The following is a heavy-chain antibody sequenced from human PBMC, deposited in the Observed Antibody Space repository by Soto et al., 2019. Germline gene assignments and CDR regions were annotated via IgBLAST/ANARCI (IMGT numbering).Heavy chain of an antibody. V-gene: IGHV4-39*01. CDR2: IYYSGST. CDR3: TSVTGGSGWFGYGGKNWFDP. Sequence: ETLSLTCTVSGGSISSSSYYWGWIRQPPGKGLEWIGSIYYSGSTYYNPSLKSRVTISVDTSKNQFSLKLSSVTAADTAVYYCTSVTGGSGWFGYGGKNWFDPWGQGTLVTVSS. J-gene: IGHJ5*02. D-gene: IGHD6-19*01. CDR1: GGSISSSSYY.